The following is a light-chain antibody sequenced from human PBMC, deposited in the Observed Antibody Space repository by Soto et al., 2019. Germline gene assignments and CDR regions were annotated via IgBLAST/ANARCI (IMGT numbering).Light chain of an antibody. J-gene: IGKJ1*01. CDR1: QSVSTY. CDR2: DAS. Sequence: EIVLTQSPATLSLSPAQRATLSCRASQSVSTYLAWYQQKPGQAPRLLIYDASTRATGIPARFSGSGSGTDFTLTISSLEPEDFAVYYCQQRSNWPPTWTFGQGTKVEIK. V-gene: IGKV3-11*01. CDR3: QQRSNWPPTWT.